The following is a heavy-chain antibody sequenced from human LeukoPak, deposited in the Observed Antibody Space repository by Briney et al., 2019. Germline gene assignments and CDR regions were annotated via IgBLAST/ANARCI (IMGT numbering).Heavy chain of an antibody. J-gene: IGHJ4*02. CDR1: GFTFSSYS. Sequence: GGSLRLSCAASGFTFSSYSMNWVRQAPGKGLEWVSSISSSSSYIYYADSVKGRFTISRDNAKNSLYLQMNSLRAEDTAVYYCARVKGQWLDFDYWGQGTLVTVSS. CDR3: ARVKGQWLDFDY. D-gene: IGHD6-19*01. V-gene: IGHV3-21*01. CDR2: ISSSSSYI.